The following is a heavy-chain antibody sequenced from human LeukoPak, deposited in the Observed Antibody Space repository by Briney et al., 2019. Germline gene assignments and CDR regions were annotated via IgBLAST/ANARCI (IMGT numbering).Heavy chain of an antibody. D-gene: IGHD3-16*01. J-gene: IGHJ6*03. CDR1: GYTFTDYY. CDR2: IDPNSGGT. CDR3: ARDDYKTLYYYYYMDV. Sequence: GASVKVSCKASGYTFTDYYIHWVRQAPGQGLEWMGWIDPNSGGTTYAQKFQGRVTMTRDTSITTAYMELSRLRSDDTAVYYCARDDYKTLYYYYYMDVWGKGTTVIVSS. V-gene: IGHV1-2*02.